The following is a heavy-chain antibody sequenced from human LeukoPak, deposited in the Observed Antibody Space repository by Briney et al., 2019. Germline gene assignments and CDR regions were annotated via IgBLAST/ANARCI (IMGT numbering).Heavy chain of an antibody. J-gene: IGHJ6*02. V-gene: IGHV1-69*13. CDR1: GGTFNSYA. D-gene: IGHD2-2*01. Sequence: ASVTVSCTASGGTFNSYAISWVRQAPGQGLEWMGGIIPIFGTANYAQKFQGRVTITADESTSTAYMELSSLRSEDTAVYYCARDKGRLVVPAADGYYYYGMDVWGQGTTVTVSS. CDR3: ARDKGRLVVPAADGYYYYGMDV. CDR2: IIPIFGTA.